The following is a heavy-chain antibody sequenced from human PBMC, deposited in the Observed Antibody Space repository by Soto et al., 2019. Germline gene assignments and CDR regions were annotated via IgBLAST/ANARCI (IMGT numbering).Heavy chain of an antibody. CDR1: GGSISSGDYY. Sequence: QVQLQESGPGLVKPSQTLSLTCTVSGGSISSGDYYWSWIRQPPGKGLEWIGYIYYSGSTYYNPSLKSRVTISVDTSKNRFSLKLSSVTAADTAVYYCARRFLEWLPNNWFDPWGQGTLVTVSS. CDR2: IYYSGST. V-gene: IGHV4-30-4*01. J-gene: IGHJ5*02. D-gene: IGHD3-3*01. CDR3: ARRFLEWLPNNWFDP.